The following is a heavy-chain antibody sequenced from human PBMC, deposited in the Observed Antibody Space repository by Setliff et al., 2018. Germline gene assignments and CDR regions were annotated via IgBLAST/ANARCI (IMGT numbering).Heavy chain of an antibody. CDR1: DGSISTYY. J-gene: IGHJ6*03. CDR3: ARSNMGNYYDSGRYYYYYYMDV. CDR2: AHYTRTA. V-gene: IGHV4-59*08. Sequence: SETLSLTCTVSDGSISTYYWSWIRQPPGKVLEWIGYAHYTRTASYNPSLKSRVTISISADTSNKSFSLNLFSVTAADTAVYYCARSNMGNYYDSGRYYYYYYMDVWGKGTTVTVSS. D-gene: IGHD3-10*01.